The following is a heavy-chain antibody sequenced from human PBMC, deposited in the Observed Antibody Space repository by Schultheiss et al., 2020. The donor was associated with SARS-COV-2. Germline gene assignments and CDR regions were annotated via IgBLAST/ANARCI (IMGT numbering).Heavy chain of an antibody. CDR2: ISSSSSYI. J-gene: IGHJ3*02. Sequence: GGSLRLSCAASGLTVSNNYMSWVRQAPGKGLEWVSSISSSSSYIYYADSVKGRFTISRDNSKNTLYLQMNSLRAEDTAVYYCAKDLEENRGLIDAFDIWGQGTMVTVSS. V-gene: IGHV3-21*04. CDR3: AKDLEENRGLIDAFDI. D-gene: IGHD3-16*01. CDR1: GLTVSNNY.